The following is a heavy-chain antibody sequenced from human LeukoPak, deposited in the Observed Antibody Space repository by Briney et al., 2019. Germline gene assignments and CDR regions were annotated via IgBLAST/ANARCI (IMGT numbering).Heavy chain of an antibody. Sequence: ASVKVSCKASGYSFTGYYMHWVRQAPGQGLEWMGWINPKTGGTNYAQKFLDWVTITRDTSITTFYMELSRLTSDDTAVYYCARDYYDDGSGGFDYWGQGTLVTVSS. CDR3: ARDYYDDGSGGFDY. CDR2: INPKTGGT. J-gene: IGHJ4*02. D-gene: IGHD3-22*01. V-gene: IGHV1-2*04. CDR1: GYSFTGYY.